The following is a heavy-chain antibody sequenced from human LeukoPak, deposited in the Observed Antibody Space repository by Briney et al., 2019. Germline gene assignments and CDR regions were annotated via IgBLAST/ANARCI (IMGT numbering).Heavy chain of an antibody. CDR1: GYTFTGYY. Sequence: GASVKVSCKASGYTFTGYYMHWVRQAPGQGLEWMGWINPNSGGTNYAQKFQGRVTMTRDTSISTAYMEVSSLRSDDTALYYCALVESDDSSRYYRQKVYFDYWGQGTLVTVSS. V-gene: IGHV1-2*02. CDR2: INPNSGGT. CDR3: ALVESDDSSRYYRQKVYFDY. D-gene: IGHD3-22*01. J-gene: IGHJ4*02.